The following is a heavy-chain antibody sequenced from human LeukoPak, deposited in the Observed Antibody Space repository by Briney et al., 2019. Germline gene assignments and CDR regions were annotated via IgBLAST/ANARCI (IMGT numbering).Heavy chain of an antibody. CDR1: GFTFSDYA. CDR2: IWYDGSNK. Sequence: GGSLRLSCAASGFTFSDYAMHWVRQAPGKGLEWVAVIWYDGSNKYYADSVKGRFTISRDNSKNTLYLQMNSLRAEDTAVYYCARQGQQYYGSGSYYYYFDYWGQGTLVTVSS. V-gene: IGHV3-33*08. CDR3: ARQGQQYYGSGSYYYYFDY. D-gene: IGHD3-10*01. J-gene: IGHJ4*02.